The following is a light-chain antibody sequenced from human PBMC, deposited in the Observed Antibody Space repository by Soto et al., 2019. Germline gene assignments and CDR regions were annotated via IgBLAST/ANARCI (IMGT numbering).Light chain of an antibody. J-gene: IGLJ2*01. Sequence: QSALTQPASVTGSTGQSITISCFETSSDIGDYNYVSWYQQHPGKAPKLMIFEVNNRPSGVSNRFSGSKSGNTASLTISGLQAEDEADYYCSSYRSSSPVVFGGGTKLTV. CDR1: SSDIGDYNY. V-gene: IGLV2-14*01. CDR3: SSYRSSSPVV. CDR2: EVN.